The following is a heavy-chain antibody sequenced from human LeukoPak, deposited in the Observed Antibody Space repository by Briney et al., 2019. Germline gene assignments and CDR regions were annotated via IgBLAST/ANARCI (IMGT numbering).Heavy chain of an antibody. CDR1: GGSISSGSYY. CDR2: IYTSGST. Sequence: SQTLSLTCTVSGGSISSGSYYWSWIRQPAGKGLEWIGRIYTSGSTNYNPSLKSRVTISVDTSKNQFSLKLSSVTAADTAVYYCARERDYVWGSYRFDYWGQGTLVTVSS. CDR3: ARERDYVWGSYRFDY. J-gene: IGHJ4*02. D-gene: IGHD3-16*02. V-gene: IGHV4-61*02.